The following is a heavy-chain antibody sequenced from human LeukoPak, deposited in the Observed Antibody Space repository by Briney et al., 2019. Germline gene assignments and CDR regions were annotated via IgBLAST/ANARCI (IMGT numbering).Heavy chain of an antibody. Sequence: ASVKVSCKASGYTFTSYGISWVRQAPGQGLEWMGGIIPIFGTANYAQKFQGRVTITADESTSTAYMELSSLRSEDTAVYYCARGFEGGVFGFDPWGQGTLVTVSS. CDR3: ARGFEGGVFGFDP. CDR2: IIPIFGTA. D-gene: IGHD2-8*02. CDR1: GYTFTSYG. J-gene: IGHJ5*02. V-gene: IGHV1-69*13.